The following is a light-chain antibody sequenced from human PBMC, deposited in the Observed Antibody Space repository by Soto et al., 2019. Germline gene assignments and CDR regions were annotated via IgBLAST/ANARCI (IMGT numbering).Light chain of an antibody. CDR2: EVT. CDR1: SSDVGGYNY. V-gene: IGLV2-8*01. CDR3: SSFAGGGNPVL. J-gene: IGLJ2*01. Sequence: QSALTQPPSASGSLGQSVTISCTGTSSDVGGYNYASWHQQHPGKAPKVMIYEVTKRPPGVPDRFSGSKSGNTASLTVSGLQAEDEADYYCSSFAGGGNPVLLGGGTKLTVL.